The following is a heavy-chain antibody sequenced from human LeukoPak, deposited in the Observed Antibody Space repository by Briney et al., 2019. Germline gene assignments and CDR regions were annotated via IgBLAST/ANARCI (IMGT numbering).Heavy chain of an antibody. CDR3: ARYGLFSSGYYYWYDP. CDR2: IYYSGST. V-gene: IGHV4-59*08. D-gene: IGHD3-22*01. J-gene: IGHJ5*02. Sequence: SETLSLTCTVSGGTISSYYWSWIRQPPGKGLEWIGYIYYSGSTNYNPSLKSRVTISVDTSKNQFSLKLSSVTAADTAVYYCARYGLFSSGYYYWYDPWGQGTLVIVSS. CDR1: GGTISSYY.